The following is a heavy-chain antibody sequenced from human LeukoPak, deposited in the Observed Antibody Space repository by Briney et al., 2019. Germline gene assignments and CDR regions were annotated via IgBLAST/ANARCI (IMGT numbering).Heavy chain of an antibody. Sequence: GGSLRLSCAASGFTFSSYSMNWVRQAPGKGLEWASPISSSSSYIYYADSVKGRFTISRDNAKNSLYLQMNSLRAEDTAVYYCASLMRSAAGTDYWGQGTLVTVSS. CDR2: ISSSSSYI. D-gene: IGHD6-13*01. V-gene: IGHV3-21*01. CDR1: GFTFSSYS. CDR3: ASLMRSAAGTDY. J-gene: IGHJ4*02.